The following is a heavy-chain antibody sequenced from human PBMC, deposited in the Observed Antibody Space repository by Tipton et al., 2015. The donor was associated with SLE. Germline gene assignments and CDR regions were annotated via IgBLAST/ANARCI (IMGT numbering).Heavy chain of an antibody. D-gene: IGHD6-13*01. V-gene: IGHV4-34*01. J-gene: IGHJ4*02. CDR2: INHSGST. CDR3: AREGGHTQQLVTDY. CDR1: GGSFSGYY. Sequence: TLSLTCAVYGGSFSGYYWSWIRQPPGTGLEWIGEINHSGSTNYNPSLKSRVTISVDTSKNQFSLNLSSLTAADTALYYCAREGGHTQQLVTDYWGQGTLVTVSS.